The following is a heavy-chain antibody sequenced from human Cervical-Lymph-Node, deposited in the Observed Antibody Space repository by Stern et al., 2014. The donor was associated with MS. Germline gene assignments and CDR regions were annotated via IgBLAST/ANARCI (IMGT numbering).Heavy chain of an antibody. V-gene: IGHV3-30*18. Sequence: VQLVESGGGVVQPGTSLRLSCVASGFSFSDYGIHWVRQAPGKALEWVAVISYDGTHKYYADSLKGRVTISRDNSRNTLYLQMNNLRSDDTAVYYCAKDLGGNAFDYWGRGTLVTVSS. CDR3: AKDLGGNAFDY. J-gene: IGHJ4*02. CDR1: GFSFSDYG. D-gene: IGHD4-23*01. CDR2: ISYDGTHK.